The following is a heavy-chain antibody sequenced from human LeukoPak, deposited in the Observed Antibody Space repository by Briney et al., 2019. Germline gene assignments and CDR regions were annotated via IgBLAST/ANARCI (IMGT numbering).Heavy chain of an antibody. CDR3: ARADSSSWRPWDY. V-gene: IGHV4-39*07. J-gene: IGHJ4*02. CDR1: GGSISSSGYY. D-gene: IGHD6-13*01. CDR2: IYYSGST. Sequence: SETLSLTCIVSGGSISSSGYYWSWIRQPPGKGLEWIGSIYYSGSTYYNPSLKSRTTISIDTSKNQFSLKLSFVTAADTAVYYCARADSSSWRPWDYWGQGTLVTVSS.